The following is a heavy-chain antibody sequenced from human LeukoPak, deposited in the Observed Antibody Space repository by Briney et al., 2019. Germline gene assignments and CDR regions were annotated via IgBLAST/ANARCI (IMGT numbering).Heavy chain of an antibody. CDR1: GGSISSCY. D-gene: IGHD6-13*01. V-gene: IGHV4-59*08. Sequence: SETLSLTCTVSGGSISSCYWSWIRQPPGKGLEWIGYIYYSGSTNYNPSLKSRVTISVDTSKNQFSLKLSSVTAADTAVYYCARKSIVTAGRKPYDFWDQGTLVTVSP. CDR3: ARKSIVTAGRKPYDF. J-gene: IGHJ4*02. CDR2: IYYSGST.